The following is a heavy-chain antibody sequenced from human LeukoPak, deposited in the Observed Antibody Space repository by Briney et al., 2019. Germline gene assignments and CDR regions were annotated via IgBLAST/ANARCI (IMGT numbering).Heavy chain of an antibody. V-gene: IGHV4-59*01. CDR3: AREFIAAAGSSWFDP. CDR2: IYYSGST. J-gene: IGHJ5*02. Sequence: SETLSLTCTVSGGSISSYYWSWIRPPPGKGLERIGYIYYSGSTNYNPSLKSRVTISVDTSKNQFSLKLSSVTAADTAVYYCAREFIAAAGSSWFDPWGQGTLVTVSS. CDR1: GGSISSYY. D-gene: IGHD6-13*01.